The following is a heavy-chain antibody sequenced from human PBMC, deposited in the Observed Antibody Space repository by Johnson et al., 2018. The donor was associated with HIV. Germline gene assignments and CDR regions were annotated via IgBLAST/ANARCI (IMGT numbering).Heavy chain of an antibody. Sequence: QVHLVESGGGVVQPGRSLRLSCAASGFTLSSYAIHWVRQATGKGLEWVAVISYDGTNKYYADLVKGRFTISRDNSRHTLYLQMNLLRPEDTAVYYCASGVTARAPVVIWGQGTMVTVAS. J-gene: IGHJ3*02. CDR1: GFTLSSYA. V-gene: IGHV3-30*04. CDR2: ISYDGTNK. CDR3: ASGVTARAPVVI. D-gene: IGHD2-8*01.